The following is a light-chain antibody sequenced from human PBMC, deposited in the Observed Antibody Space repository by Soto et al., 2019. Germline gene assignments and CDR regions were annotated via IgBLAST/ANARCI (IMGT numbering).Light chain of an antibody. CDR2: AAS. CDR1: QGISSY. J-gene: IGKJ5*01. V-gene: IGKV1-9*01. Sequence: DIQLTQSPSFLSASVGERVTITCRASQGISSYLAWYQQKPGKAPKLLIYAASTLQSGVPSRFSGSGSGTEFTLTISSLQPEDFATYYCQQLKSYPITFGPGTRLEIK. CDR3: QQLKSYPIT.